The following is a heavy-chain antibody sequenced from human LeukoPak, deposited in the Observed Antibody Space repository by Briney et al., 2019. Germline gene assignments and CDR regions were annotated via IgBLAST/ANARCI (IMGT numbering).Heavy chain of an antibody. CDR1: GYSISSDDY. Sequence: SETLSLTCTVSGYSISSDDYWGWLRPPPGEGLEWIGSIYHSGSTYYNPSLKSRFTISVDTSKNKFSLKLSSVTAADTAVYYCARGPDTAMVQGGDFDYWGQGTLVTVSS. V-gene: IGHV4-38-2*02. D-gene: IGHD5-18*01. CDR2: IYHSGST. J-gene: IGHJ4*02. CDR3: ARGPDTAMVQGGDFDY.